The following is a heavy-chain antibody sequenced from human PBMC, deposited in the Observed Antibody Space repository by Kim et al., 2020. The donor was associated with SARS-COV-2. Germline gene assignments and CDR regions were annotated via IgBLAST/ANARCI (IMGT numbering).Heavy chain of an antibody. J-gene: IGHJ4*02. Sequence: GGSLRLSCAASGFPFSNYAMTWDRPAPGKGLEWVSGIRGGSDDTFYADSGRGRFTISTDKSKNTLYLHMSGLIAEDTDIYYRAKGRCSYGPCDVDYWSQGTLVTVSS. D-gene: IGHD2-2*01. CDR1: GFPFSNYA. CDR2: IRGGSDDT. CDR3: AKGRCSYGPCDVDY. V-gene: IGHV3-23*01.